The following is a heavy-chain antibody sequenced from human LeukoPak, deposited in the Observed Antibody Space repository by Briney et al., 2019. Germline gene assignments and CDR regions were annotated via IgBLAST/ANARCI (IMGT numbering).Heavy chain of an antibody. J-gene: IGHJ5*02. D-gene: IGHD6-19*01. Sequence: ASVKVSCKASGYTFTSYYMHWVRQAPGQGLGWMGIINPSGGSTSYAQKFQGRVTMTRDTSTSTVYMELSSLRSEDTAVYYCARTPPYSSGWYDNWFDPWGQGTLVTVSS. CDR3: ARTPPYSSGWYDNWFDP. V-gene: IGHV1-46*01. CDR1: GYTFTSYY. CDR2: INPSGGST.